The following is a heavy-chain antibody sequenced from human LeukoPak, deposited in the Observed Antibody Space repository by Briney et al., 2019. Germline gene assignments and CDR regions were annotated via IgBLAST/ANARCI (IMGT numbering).Heavy chain of an antibody. Sequence: AASVKVSCKASGGTFSSYAISWVRQAPGQGLEWMGGIIPIFGTANYAQKFQGRVTITADESTSTAYMELSSLRSEDTAVYYCARGVERITIFGVVTLGAFDIWGQGTMVTVSS. CDR3: ARGVERITIFGVVTLGAFDI. V-gene: IGHV1-69*13. D-gene: IGHD3-3*01. J-gene: IGHJ3*02. CDR1: GGTFSSYA. CDR2: IIPIFGTA.